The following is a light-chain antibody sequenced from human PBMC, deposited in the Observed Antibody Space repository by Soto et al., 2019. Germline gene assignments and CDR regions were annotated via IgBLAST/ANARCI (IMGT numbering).Light chain of an antibody. J-gene: IGKJ1*01. CDR3: QQHGSSFAT. Sequence: EIVLTQAPGTLSLSPGERATLSCRASQSVGSKLAWYRQTPGQPPRLLIYGESTRATDTPARFSGSGAGTDFTLIISRLEPVDFAVYYCQQHGSSFATFGQGTQVE. CDR1: QSVGSK. V-gene: IGKV3-20*01. CDR2: GES.